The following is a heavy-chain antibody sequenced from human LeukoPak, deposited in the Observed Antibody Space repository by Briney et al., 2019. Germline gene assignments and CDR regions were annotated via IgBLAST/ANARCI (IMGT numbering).Heavy chain of an antibody. CDR3: VKDRSIHLPYFFDY. V-gene: IGHV3-23*01. Sequence: GGSLRLSCAASGFTFSSFARTWVRQAAGKGLEWVSSMSSSGTTYYADSVKGRFTISRDNSKNTLYLQMKSLRAEATAVYYCVKDRSIHLPYFFDYWGQGTLVTVSS. D-gene: IGHD6-6*01. J-gene: IGHJ4*02. CDR1: GFTFSSFA. CDR2: MSSSGTT.